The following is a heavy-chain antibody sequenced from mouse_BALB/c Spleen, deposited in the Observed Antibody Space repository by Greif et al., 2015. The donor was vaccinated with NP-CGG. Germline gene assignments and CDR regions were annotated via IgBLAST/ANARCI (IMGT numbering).Heavy chain of an antibody. CDR2: IDPENGDT. Sequence: EVQLQQSGAELVRSGASVKLSCTASGFNIKDYYMHWVKQRPEQGLEWIGWIDPENGDTEYAPKFQGKATMTADTSSNTAYLQLSSLTSEDTAVYYCNEGTARADWGQGTSVTVSS. CDR1: GFNIKDYY. J-gene: IGHJ4*01. V-gene: IGHV14-4*02. D-gene: IGHD3-3*01. CDR3: NEGTARAD.